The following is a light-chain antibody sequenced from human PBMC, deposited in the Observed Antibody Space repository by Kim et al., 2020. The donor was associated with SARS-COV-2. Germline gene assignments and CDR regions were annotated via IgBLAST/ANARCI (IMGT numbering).Light chain of an antibody. J-gene: IGKJ1*01. CDR1: QSVSSN. CDR3: QQYNSWPQT. V-gene: IGKV3-15*01. CDR2: GAS. Sequence: EIVMTHSPATLSVSPGERATLSCRASQSVSSNLAWYQQKPGQAPRLLIYGASTRATGVPAMFSGSGSGTEFTLTISSLQSEDFAIYYCQQYNSWPQTFGQGTKVVIK.